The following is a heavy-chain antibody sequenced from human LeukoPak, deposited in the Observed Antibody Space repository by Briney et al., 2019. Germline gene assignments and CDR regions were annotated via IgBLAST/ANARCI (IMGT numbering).Heavy chain of an antibody. Sequence: SETLSLTCTVSDGSINSRGYYWAWIRQPPGKGLEWIGSISIYYSGSTYYNPSLKSRVTISVDTSKNQFSLKLSSVTAADTAVYYCARDRGYFDWLPHLSRGFDPWGQGTLVTVSS. V-gene: IGHV4-39*07. CDR1: DGSINSRGYY. J-gene: IGHJ5*02. CDR3: ARDRGYFDWLPHLSRGFDP. CDR2: ISIYYSGST. D-gene: IGHD3-9*01.